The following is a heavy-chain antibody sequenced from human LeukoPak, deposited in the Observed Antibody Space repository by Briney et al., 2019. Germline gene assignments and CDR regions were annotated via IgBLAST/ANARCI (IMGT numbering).Heavy chain of an antibody. V-gene: IGHV1-2*02. D-gene: IGHD6-19*01. CDR1: GYTFTGYY. CDR3: ARLPGRVAVAGNFDY. Sequence: GASVKVSCTASGYTFTGYYLHWVRQAPGQGLEWMGWINPNSGGTNYAQKFQGRVTMTRDTSISTAYMELSRLRSDDTAVYYCARLPGRVAVAGNFDYWGQGTLVTVSS. CDR2: INPNSGGT. J-gene: IGHJ4*02.